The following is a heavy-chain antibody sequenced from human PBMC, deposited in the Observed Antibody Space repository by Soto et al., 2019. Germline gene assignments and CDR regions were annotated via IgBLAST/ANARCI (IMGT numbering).Heavy chain of an antibody. J-gene: IGHJ4*02. CDR1: GASCSNYA. D-gene: IGHD3-16*01. CDR3: AKDRRAGGNSAFYFHF. CDR2: ISAIGGGT. Sequence: GGALRPTCVDFGASCSNYAMSWVRQAPGKGLEWVSLISAIGGGTYYADSVKGRFTISRDNSHNTLYLQVHSLTAEDTAVYYCAKDRRAGGNSAFYFHFSGQAAQVTVTS. V-gene: IGHV3-23*01.